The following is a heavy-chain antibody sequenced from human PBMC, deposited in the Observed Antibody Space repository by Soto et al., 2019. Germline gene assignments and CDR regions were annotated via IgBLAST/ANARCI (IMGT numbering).Heavy chain of an antibody. CDR1: GDSMTRSVW. D-gene: IGHD7-27*01. CDR2: VFHTGNT. V-gene: IGHV4-4*02. J-gene: IGHJ4*02. Sequence: SETLSLTCTVSGDSMTRSVWWTLVRQPPGKGLEWIGEVFHTGNTNYNPSLKSRVTMSVDKSTNEFSLKVTSVTAADTAIYYCARKAWVRFDYWGQGALVTVSS. CDR3: ARKAWVRFDY.